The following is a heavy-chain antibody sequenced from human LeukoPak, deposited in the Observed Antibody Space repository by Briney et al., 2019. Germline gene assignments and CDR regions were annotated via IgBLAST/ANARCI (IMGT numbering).Heavy chain of an antibody. CDR2: IYPGDSDT. Sequence: GESLKISCKGSGYSFTSYWIGWVRQMPGKGLEWMGIIYPGDSDTRYSPSFQGQVTISADKSISTAYLQWSSLKASDTAMYYCARRKINRFYYYDSSGYYDNAFDYWGQGTLVTVSS. D-gene: IGHD3-22*01. CDR1: GYSFTSYW. V-gene: IGHV5-51*01. J-gene: IGHJ4*02. CDR3: ARRKINRFYYYDSSGYYDNAFDY.